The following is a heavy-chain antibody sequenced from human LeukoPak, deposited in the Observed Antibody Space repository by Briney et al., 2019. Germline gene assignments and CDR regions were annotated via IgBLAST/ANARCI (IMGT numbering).Heavy chain of an antibody. D-gene: IGHD4-17*01. CDR3: AREGAYGDRLRWFDP. J-gene: IGHJ5*02. V-gene: IGHV1-46*01. CDR2: ISPSGGST. CDR1: GSTFTRYY. Sequence: ASVKVSWKAFGSTFTRYYMHWVRQAPGQGPEWMGVISPSGGSTTYAQKFQGRVTLTRDMSTSTDYLELSSLRSDDTAVYYCAREGAYGDRLRWFDPWGQGTLVTVSS.